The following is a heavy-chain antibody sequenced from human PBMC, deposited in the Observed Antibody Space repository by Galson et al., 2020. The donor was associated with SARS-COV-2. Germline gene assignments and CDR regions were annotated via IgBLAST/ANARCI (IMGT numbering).Heavy chain of an antibody. V-gene: IGHV4-4*07. D-gene: IGHD3-22*01. CDR1: GVSISSYY. Sequence: SETLSLTCNVSGVSISSYYWSWIRQPAGKGLEWIGRTHISGSPNYNPSLKSRVTMSVDTSKNQFSLKLSSVTAADTAVYYCARLLPDYYDRNGYWEGHFDYWGQGILVTVSS. CDR3: ARLLPDYYDRNGYWEGHFDY. CDR2: THISGSP. J-gene: IGHJ4*02.